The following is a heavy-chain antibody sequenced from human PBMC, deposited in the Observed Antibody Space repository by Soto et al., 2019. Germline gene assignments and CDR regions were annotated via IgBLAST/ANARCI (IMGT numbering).Heavy chain of an antibody. CDR2: IKSKINGGTT. Sequence: EVQVVESGGGLVRPGGSLRLSCAASGFIFSNAWMSWVRQAPGKGLEWVGRIKSKINGGTTDYAAPVRGRFSISRDDSKNTLYLQMNSLKTEDTAVYYCTTDDPINRYWGQGTLVTVSS. CDR1: GFIFSNAW. V-gene: IGHV3-15*01. CDR3: TTDDPINRY. J-gene: IGHJ4*02.